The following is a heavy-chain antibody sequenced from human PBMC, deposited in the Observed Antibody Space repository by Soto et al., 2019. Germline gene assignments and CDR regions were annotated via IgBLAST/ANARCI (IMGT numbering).Heavy chain of an antibody. V-gene: IGHV3-30*18. D-gene: IGHD3-16*01. CDR1: GFNFDNYG. CDR2: ITYDGSFQ. J-gene: IGHJ4*02. CDR3: AKDRVGATFYTHLAF. Sequence: GGSLRLSCQASGFNFDNYGMHWVRQAPGKGLEWVAVITYDGSFQYDADSVKGRFTISRDNSKNTLSLHLNTLKPEDTAVYHCAKDRVGATFYTHLAFWGQGTLVTAPQ.